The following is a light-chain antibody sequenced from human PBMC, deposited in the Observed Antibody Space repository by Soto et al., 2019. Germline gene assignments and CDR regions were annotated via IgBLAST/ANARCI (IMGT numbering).Light chain of an antibody. V-gene: IGLV2-14*01. CDR3: LSLTTRYTWM. J-gene: IGLJ3*02. CDR2: EVT. Sequence: QSALTQPASVSGSPGQSITISCTGTSSDIGANDHVSWYQQSPAKAPILMIYEVTNRPSGVSKRFSGSKSGNTASLTISGLQAEDAADYYCLSLTTRYTWMFGGGTKLTVL. CDR1: SSDIGANDH.